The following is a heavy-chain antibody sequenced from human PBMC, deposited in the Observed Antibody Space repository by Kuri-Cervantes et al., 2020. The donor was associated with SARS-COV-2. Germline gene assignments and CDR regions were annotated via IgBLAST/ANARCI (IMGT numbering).Heavy chain of an antibody. CDR1: GFTFSSYA. D-gene: IGHD4-17*01. CDR2: ISSSSSYI. V-gene: IGHV3-21*01. CDR3: ARLNLVYDYGDLIDY. J-gene: IGHJ4*02. Sequence: GGSLRLSCAASGFTFSSYAMHWVRQAPGKGLEWVSSISSSSSYIYYADSVKGRFTISRDNAKNSLYLQMNSLRAEDTAVYYCARLNLVYDYGDLIDYWGQGTLVTVSS.